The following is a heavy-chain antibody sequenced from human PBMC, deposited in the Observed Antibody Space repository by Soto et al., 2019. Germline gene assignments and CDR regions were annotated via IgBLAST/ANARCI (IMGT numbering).Heavy chain of an antibody. J-gene: IGHJ6*02. D-gene: IGHD3-3*01. V-gene: IGHV3-21*01. CDR1: GFTLSSYS. CDR2: ISSSSSYI. Sequence: GGSLRLSCAASGFTLSSYSMNWVRQAPGKGLEWVSSISSSSSYIYYADSVKGRFTISRDNAKNSLYLQMNSLRAEDTAVYYCARVFPSEGFWSGYYYYYGMDVWGQGTTVTVSS. CDR3: ARVFPSEGFWSGYYYYYGMDV.